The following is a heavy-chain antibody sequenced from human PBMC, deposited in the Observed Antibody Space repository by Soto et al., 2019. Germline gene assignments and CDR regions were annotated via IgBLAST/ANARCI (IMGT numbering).Heavy chain of an antibody. CDR1: GFTFSSYA. D-gene: IGHD6-13*01. J-gene: IGHJ3*01. CDR3: AKDEGIAAGVSST. CDR2: LIGSGAGA. V-gene: IGHV3-23*01. Sequence: EVQLLESGGGLVQPGGSLRLSCAASGFTFSSYAVSWVRQAPGKGLEWVSSLIGSGAGAYYADSVKGRFTISRDNSKSTLYLQMNSLRAEDTAVYYCAKDEGIAAGVSSTWGQGTMVTVSS.